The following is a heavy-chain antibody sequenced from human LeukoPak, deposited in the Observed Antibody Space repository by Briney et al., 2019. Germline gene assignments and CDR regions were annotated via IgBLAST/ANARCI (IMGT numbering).Heavy chain of an antibody. V-gene: IGHV4-39*01. CDR2: IYYSGST. J-gene: IGHJ4*02. CDR3: ARNADVTVASVTFDY. D-gene: IGHD6-19*01. Sequence: SETLSLTCTVSGGSISSGGYYWGWIRQPPGKGLEWIGSIYYSGSTYYNPSLKSRVTISVDTSKNQFSLRVSSMTAADTAVYFCARNADVTVASVTFDYWGQGTLVTVSS. CDR1: GGSISSGGYY.